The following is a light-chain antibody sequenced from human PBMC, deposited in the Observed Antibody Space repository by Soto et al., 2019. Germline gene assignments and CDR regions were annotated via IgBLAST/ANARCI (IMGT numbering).Light chain of an antibody. Sequence: QSVLTQPPSVSAAPGQEVTISCSGSSSNVGHNSVSWYQRLPGTAPKLLIYDNNKRPSGISARFSGSKSGTSATLGITGLQTGDKADYYCGAWDDRLTVYVFGSGTKVTVL. CDR3: GAWDDRLTVYV. CDR2: DNN. CDR1: SSNVGHNS. V-gene: IGLV1-51*01. J-gene: IGLJ1*01.